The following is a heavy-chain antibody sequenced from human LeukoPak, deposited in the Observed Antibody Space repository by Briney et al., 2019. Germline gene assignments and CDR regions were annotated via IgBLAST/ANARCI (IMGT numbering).Heavy chain of an antibody. J-gene: IGHJ4*02. V-gene: IGHV5-51*01. CDR1: GYRFTSYW. CDR3: ARSPTPYRLDY. CDR2: IYPGDSDT. D-gene: IGHD4-11*01. Sequence: GESLKISCKGSGYRFTSYWIGWVRQLPGKGLEWMGIIYPGDSDTRYSPSFQGQVTISADKSISTAYLQWSSLKASDTAMYYCARSPTPYRLDYWGQGTLVTVSS.